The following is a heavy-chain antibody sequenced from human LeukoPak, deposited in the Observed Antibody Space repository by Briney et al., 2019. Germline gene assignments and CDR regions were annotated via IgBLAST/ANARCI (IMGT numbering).Heavy chain of an antibody. Sequence: GGSLRLSCAASGFTFSSYSMTWVRQAPGKGLEWVSSISSSSSYIYYADSVKGRFTISRDNAKNSLYLQMNSLRAEDTAVYYCARKTCSGGSCYRTDFDYWGQGTLVTVSS. CDR1: GFTFSSYS. CDR2: ISSSSSYI. V-gene: IGHV3-21*01. J-gene: IGHJ4*02. CDR3: ARKTCSGGSCYRTDFDY. D-gene: IGHD2-15*01.